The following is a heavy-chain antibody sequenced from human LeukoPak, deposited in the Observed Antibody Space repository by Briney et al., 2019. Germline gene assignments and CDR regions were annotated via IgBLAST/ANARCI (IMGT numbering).Heavy chain of an antibody. CDR1: GYTFTGYY. CDR2: INPNSGGT. J-gene: IGHJ3*02. CDR3: AREYLPNFRAFAI. V-gene: IGHV1-2*02. Sequence: GASVKVSCKASGYTFTGYYMHWVQQAPGQGLEWMGWINPNSGGTNYAQKFQGRVTMTRDTSISTAYMELSRLRSDDTAVYYCAREYLPNFRAFAIWGQGTMVTVSS. D-gene: IGHD1-1*01.